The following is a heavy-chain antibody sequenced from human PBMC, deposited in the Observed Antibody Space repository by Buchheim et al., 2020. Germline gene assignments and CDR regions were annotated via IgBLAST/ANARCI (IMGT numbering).Heavy chain of an antibody. CDR3: ARDWNGSIDY. J-gene: IGHJ4*02. CDR2: ISYDVNDK. Sequence: QVQLVESGGGVVQPGRSLRLSCAASGFTFSSYPIHWVRQAPGKGLEWVAVISYDVNDKYYADSVKGRFTISRDNSKNTLYLQMNSLRAEDTAVYYCARDWNGSIDYWGQGTL. V-gene: IGHV3-30-3*01. D-gene: IGHD1-1*01. CDR1: GFTFSSYP.